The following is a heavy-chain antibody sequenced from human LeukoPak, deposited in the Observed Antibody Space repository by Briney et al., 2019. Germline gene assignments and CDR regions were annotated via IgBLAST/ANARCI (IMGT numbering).Heavy chain of an antibody. CDR3: AKDPYSNTVTTGFMDV. J-gene: IGHJ6*03. Sequence: GGSLRLSCVASGFTFSSYWMSWVRQAPGKGLEWVSYISSTASTIYYADSVKGRFTISRDNAKNSLYLQMNSLRAEDTAVYYCAKDPYSNTVTTGFMDVWGKGTTVTISS. D-gene: IGHD4-17*01. V-gene: IGHV3-48*04. CDR2: ISSTASTI. CDR1: GFTFSSYW.